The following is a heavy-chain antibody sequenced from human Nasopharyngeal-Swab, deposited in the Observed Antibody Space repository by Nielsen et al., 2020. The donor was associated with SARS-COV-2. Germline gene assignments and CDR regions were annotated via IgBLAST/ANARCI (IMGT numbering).Heavy chain of an antibody. CDR2: INHSGST. V-gene: IGHV4-34*01. J-gene: IGHJ4*02. Sequence: SETLSLTCAVYGGSFSGYYWSWIRQPPGKGLEWIGEINHSGSTNYNPSLKSRVTISVDTSKNQFSLKLSSVTAADTAVYYCARGRYYDILTGYCYFDYWGQGTLVTVSS. CDR3: ARGRYYDILTGYCYFDY. D-gene: IGHD3-9*01. CDR1: GGSFSGYY.